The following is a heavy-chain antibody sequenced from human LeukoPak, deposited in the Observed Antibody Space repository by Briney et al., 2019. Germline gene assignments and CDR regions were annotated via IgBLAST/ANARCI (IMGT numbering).Heavy chain of an antibody. CDR3: ARGGFHHGFDF. V-gene: IGHV1-2*02. Sequence: GASVKVSCKASGYTFRDYYMRWVRQAPGQGLEWMGWIDPKSGGPNYAQKFQGRVTLTSDTSISTSYMELSGLTSDDTAVYYCARGGFHHGFDFWGQGTVVTVSS. J-gene: IGHJ3*01. CDR1: GYTFRDYY. CDR2: IDPKSGGP.